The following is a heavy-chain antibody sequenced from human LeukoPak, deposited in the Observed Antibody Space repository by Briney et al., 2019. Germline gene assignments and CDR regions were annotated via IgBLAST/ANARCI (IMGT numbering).Heavy chain of an antibody. CDR1: SDSISSSNYY. Sequence: KPSETLSLICTVSSDSISSSNYYWAWIRQPPWKGLEWIANIYYTGSTYYNPSLKNRVTISVDTSKNQFSLKVMSVTAADTAVYYCASLKVPGHFDYWGQGTLVTLSS. V-gene: IGHV4-39*01. CDR2: IYYTGST. J-gene: IGHJ4*02. CDR3: ASLKVPGHFDY. D-gene: IGHD2/OR15-2a*01.